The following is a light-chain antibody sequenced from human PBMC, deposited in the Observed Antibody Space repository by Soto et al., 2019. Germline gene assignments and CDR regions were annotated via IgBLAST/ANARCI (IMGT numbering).Light chain of an antibody. J-gene: IGLJ1*01. CDR1: SSNIGAGYD. Sequence: SVLTQPPSVSGDPGQRVTISCTGSSSNIGAGYDVHWYQQLPGTAPKLLIYGNSNRPSGVPDRFSGSKSGTSASLAITGLQAEDEADYYCQSYDSSLSGPYVFGTGTKVTVL. CDR3: QSYDSSLSGPYV. V-gene: IGLV1-40*01. CDR2: GNS.